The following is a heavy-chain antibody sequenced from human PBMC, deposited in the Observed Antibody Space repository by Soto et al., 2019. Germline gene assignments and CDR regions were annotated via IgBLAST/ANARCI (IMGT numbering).Heavy chain of an antibody. CDR1: GGTFSSYA. J-gene: IGHJ2*01. D-gene: IGHD6-6*01. CDR2: IIPITGTV. CDR3: ATEYSISARYLYFDV. Sequence: QVQLVQSGAEVKKPGSSVKVSCKVSGGTFSSYAIGWVRQAPGQGLAWMGGIIPITGTVNYAQKFQGRVTITEDESTTTFDMELSSLRSEAAGVYYCATEYSISARYLYFDVWGRGTLVTVSA. V-gene: IGHV1-69*01.